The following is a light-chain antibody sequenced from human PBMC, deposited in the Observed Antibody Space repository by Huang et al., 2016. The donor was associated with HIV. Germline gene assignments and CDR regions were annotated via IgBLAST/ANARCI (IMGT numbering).Light chain of an antibody. CDR2: CAS. Sequence: DIQMTQSPSSLSASVGDRVTITCRASQSITTYLNWYQQIPGKAPNLLIYCASHLQTGVPSRFSGSGSGTDFTLTISNLQPEDFAAYFCQQTSSSPRTFGQGTKV. CDR1: QSITTY. V-gene: IGKV1-39*01. J-gene: IGKJ1*01. CDR3: QQTSSSPRT.